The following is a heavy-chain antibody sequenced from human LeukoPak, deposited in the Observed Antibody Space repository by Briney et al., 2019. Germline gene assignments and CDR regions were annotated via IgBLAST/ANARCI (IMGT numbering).Heavy chain of an antibody. CDR1: GYTFTGYY. CDR2: INPNSGGT. Sequence: GASVKVSCKASGYTFTGYYMHWVRQAPGQGLGWIGWINPNSGGTNYAKRCQVRVTMTRDTSISTAYMELSRLRSDDTAVYYCARDLVRFLQFDYWGQGTLVTVSS. CDR3: ARDLVRFLQFDY. V-gene: IGHV1-2*02. D-gene: IGHD3-3*01. J-gene: IGHJ4*02.